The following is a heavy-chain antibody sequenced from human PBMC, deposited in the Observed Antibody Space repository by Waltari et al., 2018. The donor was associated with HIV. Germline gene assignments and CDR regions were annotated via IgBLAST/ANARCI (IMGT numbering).Heavy chain of an antibody. CDR3: ATIRAVAGSYYFDS. CDR1: GYSISSGYY. J-gene: IGHJ4*02. Sequence: VKPSETLSLTCSVSGYSISSGYYWGWLRQPPGKGLEWIGNIYHSGSSYYHPSLESRVTISVDTSKNQFSLKVSSMTAADTALYYCATIRAVAGSYYFDSWGQGILVTVSS. CDR2: IYHSGSS. D-gene: IGHD6-19*01. V-gene: IGHV4-38-2*02.